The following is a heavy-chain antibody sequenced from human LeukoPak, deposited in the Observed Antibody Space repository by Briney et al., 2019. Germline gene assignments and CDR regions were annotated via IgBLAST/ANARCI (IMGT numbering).Heavy chain of an antibody. D-gene: IGHD6-6*01. CDR3: ARRTYSSSSSIFDY. CDR2: ISGYNGNP. J-gene: IGHJ4*02. V-gene: IGHV1-18*04. Sequence: ASVKVSCKASGYTFTSYYMHWVRQAPGQGLEWMGWISGYNGNPNYAQKLQGRVTMTTDTSTSTAYMELRSLRSDDTAVYYCARRTYSSSSSIFDYWGQGTLVTVSS. CDR1: GYTFTSYY.